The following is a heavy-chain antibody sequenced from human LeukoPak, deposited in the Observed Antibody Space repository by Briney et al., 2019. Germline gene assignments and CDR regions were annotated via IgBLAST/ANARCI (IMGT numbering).Heavy chain of an antibody. J-gene: IGHJ4*02. Sequence: PGGSLRLSCEASGVTFSSYVMSWVRQAPGKGPEWVSGISGSGGGTYYADSVKGRFAISRDNSKNTLYLQMNSLRAEDTAVYYCARERSWYSSSWGFDYWGQGTLVTVSS. CDR1: GVTFSSYV. CDR2: ISGSGGGT. CDR3: ARERSWYSSSWGFDY. V-gene: IGHV3-23*01. D-gene: IGHD6-13*01.